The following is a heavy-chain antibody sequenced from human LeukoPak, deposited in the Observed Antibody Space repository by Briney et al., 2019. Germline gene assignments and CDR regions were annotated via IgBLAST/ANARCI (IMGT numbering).Heavy chain of an antibody. CDR1: GFTFSSYW. D-gene: IGHD2-15*01. CDR3: ASWLCSGGSCPRVGDV. J-gene: IGHJ6*04. CDR2: IKQDGNEK. V-gene: IGHV3-7*01. Sequence: GGSLRLSCAASGFTFSSYWMSWVRQAPGKGLEWVANIKQDGNEKYYVDSVKGRFTISRDNAKNSLYLQMNSLRAEDTAVYYCASWLCSGGSCPRVGDVWGEGTTVTVSS.